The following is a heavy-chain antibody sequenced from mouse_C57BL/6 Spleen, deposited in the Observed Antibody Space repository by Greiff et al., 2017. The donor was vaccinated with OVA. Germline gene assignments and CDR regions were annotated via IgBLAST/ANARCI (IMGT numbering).Heavy chain of an antibody. CDR1: GYTFTSYW. D-gene: IGHD3-2*02. CDR3: ARRDSSGYFDY. V-gene: IGHV1-50*01. J-gene: IGHJ2*01. Sequence: VQLQQPGAELVKPGASVTLSCKASGYTFTSYWMQWVKQRPGQGLEWIGELDPSVSYPKYNQTFKGKATLTVDTSSSTAYMQLSSLTSEDSAVYYCARRDSSGYFDYWGQGTTLTVSS. CDR2: LDPSVSYP.